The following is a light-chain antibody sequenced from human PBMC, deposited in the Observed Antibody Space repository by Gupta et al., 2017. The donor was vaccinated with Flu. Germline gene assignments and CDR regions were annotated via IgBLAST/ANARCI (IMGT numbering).Light chain of an antibody. CDR2: QVS. V-gene: IGKV2-30*02. CDR3: TQCTHWWT. J-gene: IGKJ1*01. CDR1: QSLEHSDGKTY. Sequence: DIVMTQSPLSLPVTLGQPASISCRSSQSLEHSDGKTYLYWFHQRPGQSPRRLIYQVSNRDSGVPDRFSGSGLGTDFTLKISRGEDEDVGVYYCTQCTHWWTFGQGTKVEIK.